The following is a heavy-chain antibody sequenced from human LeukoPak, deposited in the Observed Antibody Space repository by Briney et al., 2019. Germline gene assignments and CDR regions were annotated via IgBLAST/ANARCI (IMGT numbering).Heavy chain of an antibody. Sequence: ASVKVSCKASGYTFTNYDITWVRQAPGQGLEWMGWINTYNGNTNYAQNLRGRVTMTTDTSTSTAYMELRSLRSDDTAVYYCARGLGHRDYFHYWGQGTLVTVSS. CDR1: GYTFTNYD. V-gene: IGHV1-18*01. CDR2: INTYNGNT. D-gene: IGHD1-14*01. CDR3: ARGLGHRDYFHY. J-gene: IGHJ4*02.